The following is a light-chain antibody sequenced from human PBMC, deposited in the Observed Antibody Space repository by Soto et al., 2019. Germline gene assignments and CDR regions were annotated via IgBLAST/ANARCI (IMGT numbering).Light chain of an antibody. CDR2: DAS. CDR1: QSVSSY. J-gene: IGKJ4*01. V-gene: IGKV3-11*01. CDR3: QQRSNWQLT. Sequence: EIVLTQSPATLSLSPGERATLSCRASQSVSSYLAWYQQKPGQAPRLLIYDASNRAPGIPARFSSSGSGTDFTLTISSLEPEDFAVYYCQQRSNWQLTFGGGTKVEIK.